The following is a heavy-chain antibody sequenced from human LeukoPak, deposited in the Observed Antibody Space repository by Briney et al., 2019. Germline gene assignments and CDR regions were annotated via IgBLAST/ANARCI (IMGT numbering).Heavy chain of an antibody. CDR2: IDASGTNI. D-gene: IGHD3-10*01. CDR3: AGLWFGDRPPFDY. V-gene: IGHV3-23*05. Sequence: SGGSLRLSCAASGFIFNSYAMNWVRQAPGKGLEWVSVIDASGTNIESADSVKGRFTISRDNSKKTLYLQMNRLRAEDTAVYYCAGLWFGDRPPFDYWGQGTLVTVSS. CDR1: GFIFNSYA. J-gene: IGHJ4*02.